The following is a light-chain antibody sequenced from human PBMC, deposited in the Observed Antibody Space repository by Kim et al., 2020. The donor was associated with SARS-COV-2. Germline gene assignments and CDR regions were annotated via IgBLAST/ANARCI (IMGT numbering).Light chain of an antibody. CDR3: QKYNNRIS. Sequence: EIVMTQSPATLSVSPGERATLSCRASQSLSSNLAWYQQKPGQAPRLLIYGASTRATGIPARFSGSGSATEFTLTISSLQSEDFAVYYCQKYNNRISFGGGTKVDIK. J-gene: IGKJ4*01. CDR1: QSLSSN. CDR2: GAS. V-gene: IGKV3-15*01.